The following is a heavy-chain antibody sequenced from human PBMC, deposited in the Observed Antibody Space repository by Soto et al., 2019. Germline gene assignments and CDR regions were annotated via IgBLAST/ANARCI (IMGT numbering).Heavy chain of an antibody. CDR2: INPNSGGT. CDR1: GYTFTGYY. CDR3: ARDGIAAAGRGMDV. D-gene: IGHD6-13*01. V-gene: IGHV1-2*04. Sequence: GASVKVSCKASGYTFTGYYMHWVRQAPGQGLEWMGWINPNSGGTNYAQKFQGWVTMTRDTSISTAYMELSRLRSDDTAVYYCARDGIAAAGRGMDVWCQGTTVTVSS. J-gene: IGHJ6*02.